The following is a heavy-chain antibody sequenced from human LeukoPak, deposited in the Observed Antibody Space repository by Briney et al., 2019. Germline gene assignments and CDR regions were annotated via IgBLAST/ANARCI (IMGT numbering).Heavy chain of an antibody. D-gene: IGHD6-19*01. CDR2: INPSGGST. Sequence: ASVKVSCKASGYTFTSYYMHWVRQAPGQGLEWMGIINPSGGSTSYAQKFQGRVTMTRDMSTSTVYMELSSLRSEDTAVYYCARTLSSGWSLWGDYFDYWGQGTLVTVSS. J-gene: IGHJ4*02. CDR1: GYTFTSYY. CDR3: ARTLSSGWSLWGDYFDY. V-gene: IGHV1-46*01.